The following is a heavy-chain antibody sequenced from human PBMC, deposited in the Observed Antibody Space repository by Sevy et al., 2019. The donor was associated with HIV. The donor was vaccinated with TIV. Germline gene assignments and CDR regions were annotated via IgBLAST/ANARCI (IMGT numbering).Heavy chain of an antibody. CDR3: ARARRVTTVYYYDGMDV. CDR2: INPKNDVT. D-gene: IGHD5-18*01. J-gene: IGHJ6*02. CDR1: GYSFTDYY. Sequence: ASVKVSCKASGYSFTDYYMHWVRQAPGQGLEWMAWINPKNDVTNYAQKFQGRVTMTRDTSTSTAYMELTRLRSDDTAVYYCARARRVTTVYYYDGMDVWGQGTTVTVSS. V-gene: IGHV1-2*02.